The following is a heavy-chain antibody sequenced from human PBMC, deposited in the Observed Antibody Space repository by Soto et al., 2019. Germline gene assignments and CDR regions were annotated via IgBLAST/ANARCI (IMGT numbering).Heavy chain of an antibody. V-gene: IGHV1-8*01. Sequence: ASVKVSCKASGYTFTSYDINWVRQATGQGLEWMGWMNPNSGNTGYAQKFQGRVTMTRNTSISTAYMELSSLRSEDTAVYYCAKVVATIRLAPYYFDYWGQGTLVTVSS. CDR3: AKVVATIRLAPYYFDY. CDR1: GYTFTSYD. D-gene: IGHD5-12*01. CDR2: MNPNSGNT. J-gene: IGHJ4*02.